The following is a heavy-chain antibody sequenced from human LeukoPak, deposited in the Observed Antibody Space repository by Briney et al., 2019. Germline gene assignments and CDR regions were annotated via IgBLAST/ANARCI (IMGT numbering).Heavy chain of an antibody. CDR1: GYTFTSYY. CDR2: INPSGGST. Sequence: ASVKVSCKASGYTFTSYYMHWVRQAPGQGLEWMGIINPSGGSTSYAQKFQGRVTMTRDTSTSTVYMELSRLRSDDTAVYYCARVIESAARPLSGPFDYWGQGTLVTVSS. D-gene: IGHD6-6*01. CDR3: ARVIESAARPLSGPFDY. V-gene: IGHV1-46*01. J-gene: IGHJ4*02.